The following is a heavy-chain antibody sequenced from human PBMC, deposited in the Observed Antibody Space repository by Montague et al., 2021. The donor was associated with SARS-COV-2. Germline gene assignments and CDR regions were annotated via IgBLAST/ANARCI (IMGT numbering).Heavy chain of an antibody. CDR1: GGSISSSSYY. Sequence: SETLSLTCTVSGGSISSSSYYWGWIRQPPGKGLEWIGSIYYSGSTYYNPSLKSRVTISVDTSKNQFSLKLGSVTAADTAVYYCARRPTSSITIFGVAQLRGVFELGGQGTL. CDR2: IYYSGST. CDR3: ARRPTSSITIFGVAQLRGVFEL. V-gene: IGHV4-39*01. J-gene: IGHJ4*02. D-gene: IGHD3-3*01.